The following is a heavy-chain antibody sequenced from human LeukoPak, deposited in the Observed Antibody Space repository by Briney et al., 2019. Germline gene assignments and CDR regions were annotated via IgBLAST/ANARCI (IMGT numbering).Heavy chain of an antibody. CDR1: GGSFSGYY. Sequence: PSGTLSLTCAFYGGSFSGYYWSWIRQPPARGLAWVGEINHSGSTNYNPSLKSRVTISVDTSKNQFSLKLSSVTAADTAVYYCARGILGYCSGGSCYSFPHWDQGTLVTVSS. D-gene: IGHD2-15*01. J-gene: IGHJ1*01. CDR3: ARGILGYCSGGSCYSFPH. CDR2: INHSGST. V-gene: IGHV4-34*01.